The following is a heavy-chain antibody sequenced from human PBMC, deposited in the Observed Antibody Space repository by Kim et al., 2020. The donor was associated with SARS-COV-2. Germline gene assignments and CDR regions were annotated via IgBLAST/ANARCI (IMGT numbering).Heavy chain of an antibody. J-gene: IGHJ4*02. V-gene: IGHV4-34*01. D-gene: IGHD4-17*01. Sequence: YIASLKRRVTISIDTSKNRFSLKLGSVTAADTAVYYCARDLMTTVPDIDYWGQGTLVTVSS. CDR3: ARDLMTTVPDIDY.